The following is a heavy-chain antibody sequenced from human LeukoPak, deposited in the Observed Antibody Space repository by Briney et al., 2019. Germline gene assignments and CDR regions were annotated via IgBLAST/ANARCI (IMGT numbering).Heavy chain of an antibody. D-gene: IGHD3-3*01. Sequence: EASVKVSCKASGVTFSNYAISWLRQAPGQGLEWMGGIIPIFGTANYAQKFQGRVTITADKSTSTAYMELSSLISEDTAVYYCARDPRSDPYYDFWSGTNAFDIWGQGTMVTVSS. CDR1: GVTFSNYA. CDR3: ARDPRSDPYYDFWSGTNAFDI. J-gene: IGHJ3*02. V-gene: IGHV1-69*06. CDR2: IIPIFGTA.